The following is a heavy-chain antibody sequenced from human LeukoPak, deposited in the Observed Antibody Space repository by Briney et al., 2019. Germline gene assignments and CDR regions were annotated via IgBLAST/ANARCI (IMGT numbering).Heavy chain of an antibody. V-gene: IGHV3-7*01. CDR2: IKQDGSEK. CDR1: GFTFRNYW. J-gene: IGHJ3*02. D-gene: IGHD1/OR15-1a*01. Sequence: GSLRLSWVASGFTFRNYWMGLVRPAPRKGLEWVANIKQDGSEKYYVDSVKGRFTISRDNAKNSLYLQMNSLRAEDTAVYYCARESVTSAFDIWGQGTMVTVSS. CDR3: ARESVTSAFDI.